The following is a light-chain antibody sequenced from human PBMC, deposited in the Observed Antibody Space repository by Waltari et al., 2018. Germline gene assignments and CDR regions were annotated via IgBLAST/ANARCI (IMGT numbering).Light chain of an antibody. Sequence: DIQLTQSPSFLSASVRDRVTITCRASQGISTYLAWYQQKPGKAPKRLIYAASTLQSDIPSRFSGSGSGTGFTLTISSLQPEDFATYYCLHLNNFPLSFGGGTKVELK. V-gene: IGKV1-9*01. CDR1: QGISTY. CDR3: LHLNNFPLS. CDR2: AAS. J-gene: IGKJ4*01.